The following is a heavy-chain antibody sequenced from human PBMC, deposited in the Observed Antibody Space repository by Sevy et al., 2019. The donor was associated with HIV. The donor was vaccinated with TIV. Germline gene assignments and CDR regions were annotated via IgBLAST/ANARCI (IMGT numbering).Heavy chain of an antibody. CDR3: ATVIIAPAGTFHWFDP. CDR2: FDPEDGET. D-gene: IGHD6-13*01. V-gene: IGHV1-24*01. Sequence: ASVKVSCKVSGYTLTELSMHWVRQAPGKGLEWMGGFDPEDGETIYAQKFQGRVTMTEDTSTDTAYMELSSLRSEDTAVYYCATVIIAPAGTFHWFDPWGQGTLVTVSS. CDR1: GYTLTELS. J-gene: IGHJ5*02.